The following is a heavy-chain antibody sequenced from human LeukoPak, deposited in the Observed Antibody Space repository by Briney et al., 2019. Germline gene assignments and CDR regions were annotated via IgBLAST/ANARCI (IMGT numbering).Heavy chain of an antibody. CDR3: AKESGQLDV. D-gene: IGHD2-15*01. CDR2: ISGDGSTT. J-gene: IGHJ6*04. CDR1: GFTFSDYA. Sequence: GGSLRLSCPASGFTFSDYAMSWVRQAPGKGLEWVSVISGDGSTTYYGDSVKGRFTISRDESKNTLYLQMNSLRAEDTAVYYCAKESGQLDVWGKGTTVTVSS. V-gene: IGHV3-23*01.